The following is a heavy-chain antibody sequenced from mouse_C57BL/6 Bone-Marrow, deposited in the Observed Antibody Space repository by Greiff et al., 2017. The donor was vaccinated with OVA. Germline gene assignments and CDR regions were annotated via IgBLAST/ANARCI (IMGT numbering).Heavy chain of an antibody. CDR1: GYTFTSYW. Sequence: VQLQQPGAELVKPGASVKLSCKASGYTFTSYWMHWVTPRPGRGLEWIGRIDPNSGGTKYNEKFKSKATLTVDKPSSTAYMQLRSLTSEDSAVYYCARSYDYDPYYYAMDYWGQGTSVTVSS. J-gene: IGHJ4*01. V-gene: IGHV1-72*01. D-gene: IGHD2-4*01. CDR2: IDPNSGGT. CDR3: ARSYDYDPYYYAMDY.